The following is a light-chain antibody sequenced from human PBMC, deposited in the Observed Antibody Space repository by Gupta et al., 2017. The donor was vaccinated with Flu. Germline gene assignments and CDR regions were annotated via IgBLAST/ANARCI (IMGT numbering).Light chain of an antibody. CDR3: QQYGSSPGYT. J-gene: IGKJ2*01. V-gene: IGKV3-20*01. CDR1: QSVSSNY. Sequence: EIVLTQSPGTLSLSPGERATLSCRASQSVSSNYLAWYQQKPGQAPRLLIYGASTRATGIPDRFSGSGSGTDCTLTISRLEPEDFAVYYCQQYGSSPGYTFGQGTKLEIK. CDR2: GAS.